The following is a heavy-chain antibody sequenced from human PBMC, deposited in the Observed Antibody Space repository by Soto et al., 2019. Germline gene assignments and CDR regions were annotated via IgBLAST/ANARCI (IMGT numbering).Heavy chain of an antibody. J-gene: IGHJ5*02. CDR2: IYWNDDK. CDR3: AKSGSSGWYGWFDP. Sequence: QITLKESGPTLVKPTQTLTPTCIFSGFSLRTSGVGVGWIRQPPGKALEWLGFIYWNDDKRYSPSLKSRHTITKDTSKNQVVLGMTNMDPVDTATYYCAKSGSSGWYGWFDPWGQGTLVTVSS. D-gene: IGHD6-19*01. CDR1: GFSLRTSGVG. V-gene: IGHV2-5*01.